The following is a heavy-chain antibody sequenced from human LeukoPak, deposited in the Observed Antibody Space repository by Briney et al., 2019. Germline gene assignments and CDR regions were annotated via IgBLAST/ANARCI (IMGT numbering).Heavy chain of an antibody. J-gene: IGHJ4*02. CDR2: IVVGSGNT. V-gene: IGHV1-58*01. D-gene: IGHD4-17*01. Sequence: ASVKVSCKASGSTFSSSAVQWVRQARGQRLEWIGWIVVGSGNTNYAQKFQERVTITRDMSTSTAYMELSSLRSEDTAVYYCAAGKTNYGDYGHYWGQGTLVIVSS. CDR1: GSTFSSSA. CDR3: AAGKTNYGDYGHY.